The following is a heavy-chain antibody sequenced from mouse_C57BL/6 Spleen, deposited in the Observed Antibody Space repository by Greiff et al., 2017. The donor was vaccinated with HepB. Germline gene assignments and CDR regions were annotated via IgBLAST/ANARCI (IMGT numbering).Heavy chain of an antibody. V-gene: IGHV1-15*01. D-gene: IGHD1-1*01. CDR2: IDPETGGT. CDR1: GYTFTDYE. Sequence: QVPLQQSGAELVRPGASVTLSCTASGYTFTDYEMHWVKQTPVHGLEWIGAIDPETGGTAYNQKFKGKAILTADKSSSTAYMELRSLTSEDSAVYYCTRYSYYGSSYFDYWGQGTTLTVSS. CDR3: TRYSYYGSSYFDY. J-gene: IGHJ2*01.